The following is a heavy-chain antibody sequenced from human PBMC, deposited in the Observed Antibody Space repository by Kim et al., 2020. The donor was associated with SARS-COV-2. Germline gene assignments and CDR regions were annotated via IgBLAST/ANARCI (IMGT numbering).Heavy chain of an antibody. CDR3: AKGQGRPYYFDD. V-gene: IGHV3-23*01. J-gene: IGHJ4*02. Sequence: YYPESGKGRFTISRDNSKNTLYLQMNNLRAEDTAVYYCAKGQGRPYYFDDWGQGTLVTVSS.